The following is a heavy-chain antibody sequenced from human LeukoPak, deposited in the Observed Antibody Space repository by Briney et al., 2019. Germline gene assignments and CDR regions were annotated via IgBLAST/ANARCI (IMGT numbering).Heavy chain of an antibody. J-gene: IGHJ4*02. V-gene: IGHV3-23*01. CDR1: GFTFSTCA. D-gene: IGHD6-19*01. Sequence: PGGSLRHSCAASGFTFSTCAMSWVRQAPGKGLEWVSAISGSGGSTYYAGSVKGRFTISRDNSKNTLYLQMNSLRAEDTAVYYCAKAGSGWYSGRHDYWGQGTLVSVSS. CDR3: AKAGSGWYSGRHDY. CDR2: ISGSGGST.